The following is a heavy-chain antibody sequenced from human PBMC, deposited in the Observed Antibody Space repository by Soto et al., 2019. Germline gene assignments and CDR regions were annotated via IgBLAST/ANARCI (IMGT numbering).Heavy chain of an antibody. CDR3: ARYSYNISPFDY. CDR2: INSDGSST. J-gene: IGHJ4*02. D-gene: IGHD1-20*01. V-gene: IGHV3-74*01. CDR1: GFTFSNYW. Sequence: GGSLILSCEVSGFTFSNYWMHWVRQAPGKGLVWVSRINSDGSSTSYADSVKGRFTISRDNAKSTLYLQMNSLRAEDTAVYYCARYSYNISPFDYWGPGILVTVSS.